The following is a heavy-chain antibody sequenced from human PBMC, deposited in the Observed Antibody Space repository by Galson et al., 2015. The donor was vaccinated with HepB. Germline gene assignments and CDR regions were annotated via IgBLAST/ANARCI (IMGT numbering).Heavy chain of an antibody. V-gene: IGHV3-74*03. CDR2: INSDGKTM. CDR1: GFAFRSYR. CDR3: ARERKGSFSLRSALTDGDGFDI. J-gene: IGHJ3*02. Sequence: SLRLSCAASGFAFRSYRMHWVRQAPGKGLVWVSRINSDGKTMTYADSVKGRFTISRDNAKNTLYLQMNSLRAEDTAVYYCARERKGSFSLRSALTDGDGFDIWGQGTLVTVSS.